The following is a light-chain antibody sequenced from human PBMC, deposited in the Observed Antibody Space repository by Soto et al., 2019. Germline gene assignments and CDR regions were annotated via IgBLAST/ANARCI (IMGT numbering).Light chain of an antibody. V-gene: IGKV1-39*01. CDR1: QSISTY. CDR2: AAS. CDR3: QQSYSTPRT. Sequence: DIQVTQSPSSLSASVGDRVTITCRASQSISTYLNWYQQKPGKAPKLLIYAASSFQSGVPSRFSGSGSGTDFTLTISSLQPEDFATYYCQQSYSTPRTFGQGTKVDIK. J-gene: IGKJ2*01.